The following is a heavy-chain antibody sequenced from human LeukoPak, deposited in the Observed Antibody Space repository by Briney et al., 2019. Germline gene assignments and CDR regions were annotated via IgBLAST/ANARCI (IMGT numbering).Heavy chain of an antibody. CDR3: ARPDCSSTSCYEFDS. D-gene: IGHD2-2*01. CDR2: ISSSGRTI. J-gene: IGHJ4*02. V-gene: IGHV3-11*04. Sequence: GGSVRLSCAASGFTFSDYYMGWVRQAPGKGLEWVSHISSSGRTIYYADSVKGRFTISRDNAKNSLYLQMNSLRAEDTAVYYCARPDCSSTSCYEFDSWGQGTLVTVSS. CDR1: GFTFSDYY.